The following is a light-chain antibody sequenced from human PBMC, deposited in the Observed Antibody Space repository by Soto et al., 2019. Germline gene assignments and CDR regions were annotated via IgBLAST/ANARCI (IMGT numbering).Light chain of an antibody. CDR2: DAS. Sequence: EIVLTQSPATLSLSPGETATLSCRASQSVSSSLAWYQQKPGQIPRLLIYDASNRATGIPARFSGSGSGTDFSLTVSSLEPEDFAVYYCQQRSSWPLTFGGGTKVEIK. J-gene: IGKJ4*01. CDR3: QQRSSWPLT. CDR1: QSVSSS. V-gene: IGKV3-11*01.